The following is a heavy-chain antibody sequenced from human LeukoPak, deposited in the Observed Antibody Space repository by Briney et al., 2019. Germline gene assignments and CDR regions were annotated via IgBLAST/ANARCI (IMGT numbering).Heavy chain of an antibody. CDR1: GYSISSGYY. CDR2: IDHSGST. J-gene: IGHJ4*02. V-gene: IGHV4-38-2*02. Sequence: PSETLSLTCTVSGYSISSGYYWGWIRQPPGKGLEWTGSIDHSGSTYYNPSLKSRITISVDTSKNQFSLKLSSVTAADTAVYFCARVAAAGNYYFDYWGQGTLVTVSS. CDR3: ARVAAAGNYYFDY. D-gene: IGHD6-13*01.